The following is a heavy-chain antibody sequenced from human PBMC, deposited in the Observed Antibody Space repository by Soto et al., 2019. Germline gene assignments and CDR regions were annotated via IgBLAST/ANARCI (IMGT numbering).Heavy chain of an antibody. Sequence: PSETLSLTCAVYGGSFSGYYWSWMRQPPGKGLEWIGYIYYSGSTNSNPSLKGRVTISKDTSKNQLSLKLSSVTAADTAVYFCARDAGGRGNGAFDIWGQGTMVTVSS. D-gene: IGHD3-16*01. CDR3: ARDAGGRGNGAFDI. J-gene: IGHJ3*02. V-gene: IGHV4-59*01. CDR1: GGSFSGYY. CDR2: IYYSGST.